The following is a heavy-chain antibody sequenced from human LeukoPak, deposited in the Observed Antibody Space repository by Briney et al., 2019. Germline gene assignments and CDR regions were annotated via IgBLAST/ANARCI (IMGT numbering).Heavy chain of an antibody. CDR1: GYTFTSYA. Sequence: GALVKVSCKASGYTFTSYAMHWVRQAPGQRLEWMGWINTGNGNTKYSQKFQGRVTITRDTSASTAYMELSSLRSEDTAVYYCAREYYYGSGSYRPQYYYYYYGMDVWGQGTTVTVSS. CDR3: AREYYYGSGSYRPQYYYYYYGMDV. V-gene: IGHV1-3*04. J-gene: IGHJ6*02. CDR2: INTGNGNT. D-gene: IGHD3-10*01.